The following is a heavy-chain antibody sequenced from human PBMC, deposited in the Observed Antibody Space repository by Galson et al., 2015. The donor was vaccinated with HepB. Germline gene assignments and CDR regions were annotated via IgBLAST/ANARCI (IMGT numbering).Heavy chain of an antibody. J-gene: IGHJ4*02. D-gene: IGHD3-10*01. CDR3: ASRQYYFASGTYYNVSDY. V-gene: IGHV5-10-1*01. CDR2: IDPSDSYT. CDR1: GYTFTAFW. Sequence: CKASGYTFTAFWITWVRQIPGKGLEWMGRIDPSDSYTDYSPSFRGHVTFSADKSITTAYLQWSSLKASDTAMYYCASRQYYFASGTYYNVSDYWGQGTLVTVSA.